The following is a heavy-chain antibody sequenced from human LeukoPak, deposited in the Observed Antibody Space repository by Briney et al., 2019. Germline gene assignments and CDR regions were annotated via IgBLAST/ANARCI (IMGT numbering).Heavy chain of an antibody. Sequence: PSETLSLTCTVSGGSISSFYWSWIRQPPGKGLEWIGYIYYTGSTNYNPSLKSRVTISVDTSKNQFSLKLTSVTTADTAVYYCARGSGDSGWYMGAYWGQGTLVTVSS. CDR2: IYYTGST. D-gene: IGHD6-19*01. CDR3: ARGSGDSGWYMGAY. CDR1: GGSISSFY. V-gene: IGHV4-59*01. J-gene: IGHJ4*02.